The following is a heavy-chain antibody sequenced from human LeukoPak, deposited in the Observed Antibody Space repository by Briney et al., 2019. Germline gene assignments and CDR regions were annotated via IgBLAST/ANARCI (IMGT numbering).Heavy chain of an antibody. Sequence: GGSLRLSCAASGFTFSSYGMHWVRQAPGKGLEWVAFIRYDGSNKYYADSVKGRFTISRDNSENTLYLQMNSLRAEDTAVYYCAKSIVGASPYFDYWGQGTLVTVSS. CDR1: GFTFSSYG. CDR2: IRYDGSNK. D-gene: IGHD1-26*01. CDR3: AKSIVGASPYFDY. V-gene: IGHV3-30*02. J-gene: IGHJ4*02.